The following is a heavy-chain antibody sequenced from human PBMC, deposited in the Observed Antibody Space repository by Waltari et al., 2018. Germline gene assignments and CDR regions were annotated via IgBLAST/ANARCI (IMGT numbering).Heavy chain of an antibody. CDR3: AKITSSSCYSYFQH. D-gene: IGHD6-13*01. J-gene: IGHJ1*01. V-gene: IGHV3-23*04. CDR1: GFTFSSYA. CDR2: ISGSGGST. Sequence: EVQLVESGGGLVQPGGSLRLSCAASGFTFSSYAMSWVRQAPGKGLEWVSAISGSGGSTYYAASVKGRFTISRDHSKNTLYLQMTSLLAEDTAVSYCAKITSSSCYSYFQHWGQGTLVTVSS.